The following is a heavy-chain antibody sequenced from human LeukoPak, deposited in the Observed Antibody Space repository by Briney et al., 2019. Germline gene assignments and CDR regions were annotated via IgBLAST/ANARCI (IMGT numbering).Heavy chain of an antibody. Sequence: GESLKISCMGSEYSFNTYWIAWVRQMTGKGLEWMGIIYPGDSDTRYSPSFQGEASISADESISTAYLHWSSLKDSDTAMYYCARQADYNVLTGYFKGHLDYWGQGTLVTVSS. D-gene: IGHD3-9*01. CDR2: IYPGDSDT. V-gene: IGHV5-51*01. CDR3: ARQADYNVLTGYFKGHLDY. CDR1: EYSFNTYW. J-gene: IGHJ4*02.